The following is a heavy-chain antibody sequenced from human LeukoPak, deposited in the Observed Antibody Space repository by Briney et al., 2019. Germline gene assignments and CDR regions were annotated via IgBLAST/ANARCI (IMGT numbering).Heavy chain of an antibody. V-gene: IGHV3-30*04. CDR2: ISHDGRTK. Sequence: GGSLRLSCVVSGFNFDNFAMHWVRQPLGKGLEWVAVISHDGRTKYYADSMKGRFTISRDNSKSTVYLQMNSLRVEDAAVYYCSKDLTSDFGGDLDPWGQGTLVTVSS. D-gene: IGHD3-10*01. CDR3: SKDLTSDFGGDLDP. CDR1: GFNFDNFA. J-gene: IGHJ5*02.